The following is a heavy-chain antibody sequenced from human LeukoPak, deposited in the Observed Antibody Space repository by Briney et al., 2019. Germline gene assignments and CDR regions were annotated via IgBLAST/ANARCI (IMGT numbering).Heavy chain of an antibody. CDR3: ARLGLVVPAAMYFDY. CDR1: GDSVSSNSAA. J-gene: IGHJ4*02. V-gene: IGHV6-1*01. CDR2: TYYRSKWYN. Sequence: SQTLSLTCAISGDSVSSNSAAWNWIRQSPSRGLEWLGRTYYRSKWYNDYAVSVKSRITINPDTSKNQFSLQLSSVTAADTAVYYCARLGLVVPAAMYFDYWGQGTLVTVSS. D-gene: IGHD2-2*01.